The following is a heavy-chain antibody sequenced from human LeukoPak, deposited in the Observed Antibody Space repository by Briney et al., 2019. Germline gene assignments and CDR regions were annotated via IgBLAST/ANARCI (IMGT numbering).Heavy chain of an antibody. J-gene: IGHJ4*02. CDR1: GFTVSSNS. Sequence: GGSLRLSCTVSGFTVSSNSMSWVRQAPGKGLEWVSFIYSDNTHYSDSVKGRFTISRDNAKNTLNLQMNSLRAEDTAVYYCARDLNWETYWGQGTLVSVSS. CDR3: ARDLNWETY. CDR2: IYSDNT. V-gene: IGHV3-53*01. D-gene: IGHD7-27*01.